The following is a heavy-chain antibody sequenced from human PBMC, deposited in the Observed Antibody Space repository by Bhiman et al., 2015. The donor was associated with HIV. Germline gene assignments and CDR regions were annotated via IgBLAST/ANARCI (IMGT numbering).Heavy chain of an antibody. CDR1: GFTFNTSP. Sequence: QVQLVESGGGVVPPGRSLRLSCAASGFTFNTSPMHWVRQAPGKGLEWVAVISYDGRKKDYADSVKGRFTISRDNSKNTLFLQMNSLRLEDTAVYYCARVGYSSSSIDYWGQGTLVTVSS. V-gene: IGHV3-33*05. CDR3: ARVGYSSSSIDY. CDR2: ISYDGRKK. D-gene: IGHD6-6*01. J-gene: IGHJ4*02.